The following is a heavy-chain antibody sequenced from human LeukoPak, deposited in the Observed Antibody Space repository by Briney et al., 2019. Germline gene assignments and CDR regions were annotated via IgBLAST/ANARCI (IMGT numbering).Heavy chain of an antibody. CDR1: GFTFSSYA. D-gene: IGHD2-2*01. J-gene: IGHJ4*02. CDR3: ARDLRACSSTSCYDY. Sequence: GGSLRLSCAASGFTFSSYAMTWVRQAPGKGLDWVSVISNSGGTTFYADSVKGRFSISRDNSRNILFLQMNSLRAEDTAVYYCARDLRACSSTSCYDYWGQGTLVTVSS. CDR2: ISNSGGTT. V-gene: IGHV3-23*01.